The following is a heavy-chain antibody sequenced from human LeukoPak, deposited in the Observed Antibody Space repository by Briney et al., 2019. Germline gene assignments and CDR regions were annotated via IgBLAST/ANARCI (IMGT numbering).Heavy chain of an antibody. V-gene: IGHV3-30-3*01. D-gene: IGHD1-26*01. CDR2: ISYDGSNK. CDR1: GFTFSSYA. J-gene: IGHJ3*02. CDR3: ARDRVGALPSAFDI. Sequence: SGGSLRLSCAASGFTFSSYAMHWVRQAPGKGLEWVAVISYDGSNKYYADSVKGRFTISRDNSKNTLYLQMNSLRAEDTAVYYCARDRVGALPSAFDIWGQGTMVTVSS.